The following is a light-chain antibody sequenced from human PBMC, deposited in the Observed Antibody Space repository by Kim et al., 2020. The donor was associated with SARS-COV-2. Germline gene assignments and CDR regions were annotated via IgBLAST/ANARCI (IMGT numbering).Light chain of an antibody. Sequence: ALGQTGRRTCQGDSLRNYYATWYQQRPGQAPVLVLYGKYNRPSGIPDRFSGSASGNTASLTITGAQAEDEADYYCNSRDSSGDHVVFGGGTKLTVL. CDR2: GKY. CDR1: SLRNYY. CDR3: NSRDSSGDHVV. V-gene: IGLV3-19*01. J-gene: IGLJ3*02.